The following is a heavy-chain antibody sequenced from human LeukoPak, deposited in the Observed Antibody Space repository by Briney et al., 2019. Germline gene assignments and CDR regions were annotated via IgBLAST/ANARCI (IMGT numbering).Heavy chain of an antibody. D-gene: IGHD6-19*01. CDR1: GGSISSGGYY. CDR3: ARIVGYSSGWLDAFDI. CDR2: IYYSGST. Sequence: SETLSLTCTVSGGSISSGGYYWSWIRQPPGKGLEWIGYIYYSGSTNYNPSLKSRVTISVDTSKNQFSLKLSSVTAADTAVYYCARIVGYSSGWLDAFDIWGQGTMVTVSS. V-gene: IGHV4-61*08. J-gene: IGHJ3*02.